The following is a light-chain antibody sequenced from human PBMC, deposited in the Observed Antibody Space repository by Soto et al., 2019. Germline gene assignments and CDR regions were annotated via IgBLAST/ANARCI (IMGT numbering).Light chain of an antibody. J-gene: IGKJ4*01. Sequence: DIQMTQSPSTLSASVGDRVTITCRASQSITSWLAWYQQKPGRAPKGLIYKASTLASGVPSRFSGSASGTEFTLTISSLQPDDFATYHCQQYHSYPLTFGGGTKVEI. CDR3: QQYHSYPLT. V-gene: IGKV1-5*03. CDR2: KAS. CDR1: QSITSW.